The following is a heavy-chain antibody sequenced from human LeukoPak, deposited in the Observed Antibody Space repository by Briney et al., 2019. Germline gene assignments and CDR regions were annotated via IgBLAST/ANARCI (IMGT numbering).Heavy chain of an antibody. D-gene: IGHD6-13*01. Sequence: SETLSLTCTVSGVSISSYYWSWIRQPPGKGLEWIGYIYYSGSTNYNPSLKSRVTISVDTSKNQFSLKLSSVTAADTAVYYCARVSGGAAAGYYYYYMDVWGKGTTVTVSS. CDR2: IYYSGST. CDR3: ARVSGGAAAGYYYYYMDV. J-gene: IGHJ6*03. V-gene: IGHV4-59*01. CDR1: GVSISSYY.